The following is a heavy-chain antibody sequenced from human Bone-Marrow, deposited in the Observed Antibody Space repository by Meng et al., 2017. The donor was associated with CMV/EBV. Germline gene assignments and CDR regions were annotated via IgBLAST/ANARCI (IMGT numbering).Heavy chain of an antibody. J-gene: IGHJ6*02. CDR2: IYYSGST. CDR3: ARVSFGVVIGTYYYYYGMDV. D-gene: IGHD3-3*01. Sequence: SSYYWGWIRQPPGKGLEWIGSIYYSGSTYYNPSLKSRVTISVDTSKNQFSLKLSSVTAADTAVYYCARVSFGVVIGTYYYYYGMDVWGQGTTVTVSS. CDR1: SSYY. V-gene: IGHV4-39*07.